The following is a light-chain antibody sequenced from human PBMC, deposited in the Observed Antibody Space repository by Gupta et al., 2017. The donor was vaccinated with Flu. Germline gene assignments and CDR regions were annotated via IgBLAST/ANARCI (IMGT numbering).Light chain of an antibody. CDR1: QNINTY. J-gene: IGKJ1*01. Sequence: QLTQSPSTLSASVGDRVAITCRASQNINTYLAWYQQKPGKAPKLLIYKASSLQSGVPSRFSGSGSGTQFTLTISSLQPDDFAIYYCQQYNNYLRTFGQGTKVEIK. CDR3: QQYNNYLRT. CDR2: KAS. V-gene: IGKV1-5*03.